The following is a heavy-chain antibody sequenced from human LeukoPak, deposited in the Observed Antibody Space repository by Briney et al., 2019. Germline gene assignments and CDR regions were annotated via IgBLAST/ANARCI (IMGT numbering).Heavy chain of an antibody. V-gene: IGHV3-23*01. J-gene: IGHJ1*01. Sequence: GGSLRLSCAASGFIFSSYVMSWVRQAPGKGLEWVSGISGSGGSTFYADSVKGRLTISRDNSKNTLYLQMNSLRAEDTAVYYCAKEAVRSSIAVAGTRYFQHWGQGTLVTVSS. CDR1: GFIFSSYV. D-gene: IGHD6-13*01. CDR2: ISGSGGST. CDR3: AKEAVRSSIAVAGTRYFQH.